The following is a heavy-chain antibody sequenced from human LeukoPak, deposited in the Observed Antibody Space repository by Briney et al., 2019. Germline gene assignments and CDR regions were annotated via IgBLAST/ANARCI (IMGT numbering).Heavy chain of an antibody. D-gene: IGHD1-26*01. V-gene: IGHV3-23*01. J-gene: IGHJ4*02. CDR2: ISGSGDST. Sequence: GGSLRLSCAASGFTFSTYAMSWVRQAPGKGLEWVSGISGSGDSTYYADSVKGRFTISRDNAKNSLYLQMNSLRAEDTAVYYCARGPRYSGSYNYWGQGTLVTVSS. CDR3: ARGPRYSGSYNY. CDR1: GFTFSTYA.